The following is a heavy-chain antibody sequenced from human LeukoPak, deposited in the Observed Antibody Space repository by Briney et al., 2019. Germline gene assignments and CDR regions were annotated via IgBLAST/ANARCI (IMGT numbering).Heavy chain of an antibody. D-gene: IGHD3-3*01. Sequence: SETLSLTCTVPGGSISSYYWSWFRQPPGKGLEWFGYIYYSGRTKYNPSLNSRVTVSEDTSQNQSSLKHSSVPAADTPAYNCVTIFGVANSVDDWGQGTLVTV. J-gene: IGHJ4*02. CDR2: IYYSGRT. V-gene: IGHV4-59*01. CDR3: VTIFGVANSVDD. CDR1: GGSISSYY.